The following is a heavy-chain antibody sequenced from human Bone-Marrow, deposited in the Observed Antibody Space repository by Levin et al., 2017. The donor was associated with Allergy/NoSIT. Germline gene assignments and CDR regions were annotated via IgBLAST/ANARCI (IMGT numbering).Heavy chain of an antibody. CDR3: ATDRRPQFDIWPGL. V-gene: IGHV1-2*02. Sequence: ASVKVSCKASGYTFSDYYMYWVRQAPGQGLEWMGWINPKSGGRNYAQKFKGRVTMTRDTSVTTTYMELSSLRSDDTAVYYCATDRRPQFDIWPGLWGQGTLVIVSS. CDR2: INPKSGGR. J-gene: IGHJ4*02. CDR1: GYTFSDYY. D-gene: IGHD3/OR15-3a*01.